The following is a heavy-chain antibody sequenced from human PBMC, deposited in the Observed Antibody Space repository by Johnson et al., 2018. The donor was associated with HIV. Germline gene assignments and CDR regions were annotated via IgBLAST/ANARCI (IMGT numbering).Heavy chain of an antibody. CDR1: GFTFSTYW. J-gene: IGHJ3*02. D-gene: IGHD3-10*01. CDR2: IKQDGSEK. Sequence: VQLVESGGGVVRPGGSLRLSCAASGFTFSTYWMNWVRKAPGKGLEWVANIKQDGSEKYYVDTVKGRFTISRDNAKNSLYLQMNSLRAGDTAVYYCARAGRFGELLYWYAFDIWGQGTMVTVSS. V-gene: IGHV3-7*01. CDR3: ARAGRFGELLYWYAFDI.